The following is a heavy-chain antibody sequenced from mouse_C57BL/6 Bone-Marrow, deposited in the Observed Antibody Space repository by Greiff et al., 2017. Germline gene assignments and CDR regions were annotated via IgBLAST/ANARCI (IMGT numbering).Heavy chain of an antibody. CDR1: GFTFSDCA. CDR2: FSNLAYSI. J-gene: IGHJ4*01. Sequence: EVKLVESGGGLVQPGWSLKFSCAASGFTFSDCAMAWVRQAPRKGPEWVAFFSNLAYSIYYADTVTGRFTFSRETAKNTLYLEMSSRRSEDTAVYYCARKRSYAMGYWGQGTSVTVSS. V-gene: IGHV5-15*01. CDR3: ARKRSYAMGY.